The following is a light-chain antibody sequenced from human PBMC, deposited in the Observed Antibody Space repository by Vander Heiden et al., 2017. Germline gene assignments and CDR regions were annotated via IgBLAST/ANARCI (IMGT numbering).Light chain of an antibody. J-gene: IGLJ2*01. CDR3: ATWDDSLNGPV. CDR2: TND. V-gene: IGLV1-44*01. Sequence: QSVLTQPPSASGTPGQRVTIPCSGSTSNIGSNYVSWYQQLPGTAPKILMYTNDFRPSGVPGRFSGSKSGTSASLAISGLQSEDEADYYCATWDDSLNGPVFGGGTKLTVL. CDR1: TSNIGSNY.